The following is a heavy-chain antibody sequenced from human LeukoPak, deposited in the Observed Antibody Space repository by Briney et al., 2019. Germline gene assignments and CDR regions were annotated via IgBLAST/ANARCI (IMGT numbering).Heavy chain of an antibody. V-gene: IGHV4-61*02. CDR2: IYTSGST. D-gene: IGHD3-10*01. Sequence: SETLSLTCTVSGGSISSGGYYWSWIRQPAGKGLEWIGRIYTSGSTNYNPSLKSRVTMSVDTSKNQFSLKLSSVTAADTAVYYCARGGGLWFGEPYNWFDPWGQGTLVTVSS. J-gene: IGHJ5*02. CDR3: ARGGGLWFGEPYNWFDP. CDR1: GGSISSGGYY.